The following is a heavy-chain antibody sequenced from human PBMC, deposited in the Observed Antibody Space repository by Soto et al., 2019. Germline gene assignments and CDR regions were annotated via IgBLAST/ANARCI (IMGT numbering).Heavy chain of an antibody. J-gene: IGHJ6*03. CDR3: ARDPRDIVVVPAAITHYYYYYMDV. CDR2: IWYDGSNK. CDR1: GFTFSSYG. V-gene: IGHV3-33*01. D-gene: IGHD2-2*01. Sequence: GGSLRLSCAASGFTFSSYGMHWVRQAPGKGLEWVAVIWYDGSNKYYADSVKGRFTISRDNSKNTLYLQMNSLRAEDTAVYYCARDPRDIVVVPAAITHYYYYYMDVWGKGTTVTVSS.